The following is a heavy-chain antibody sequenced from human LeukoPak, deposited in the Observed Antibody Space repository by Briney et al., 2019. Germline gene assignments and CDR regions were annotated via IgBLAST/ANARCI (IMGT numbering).Heavy chain of an antibody. CDR1: GFAFSSYN. D-gene: IGHD3-10*01. V-gene: IGHV3-48*04. CDR2: ITSGSGTI. CDR3: ARSPRGVRAFTWFDP. Sequence: GGSLRVSCTASGFAFSSYNMNWVRQAPGKGLEWVSCITSGSGTISYADSVKGRFTISRDNAKNSLFLQMNNLRAEDTAIYYSARSPRGVRAFTWFDPWGQGTLVTVSS. J-gene: IGHJ5*02.